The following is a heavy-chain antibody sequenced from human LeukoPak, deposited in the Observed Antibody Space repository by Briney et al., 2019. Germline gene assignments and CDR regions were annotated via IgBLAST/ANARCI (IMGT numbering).Heavy chain of an antibody. CDR1: GGSFSGYY. J-gene: IGHJ3*02. V-gene: IGHV4-34*01. CDR3: ARHKALHKGDAFDI. Sequence: SETLSLTCAVYGGSFSGYYWSWVRQPPGKGLEWIGEINHSGDTNYNPSLKSRVTISVDTSKNQFSLKLTSVTAADTGVYYCARHKALHKGDAFDIWGQGTMVTVSS. CDR2: INHSGDT. D-gene: IGHD4-11*01.